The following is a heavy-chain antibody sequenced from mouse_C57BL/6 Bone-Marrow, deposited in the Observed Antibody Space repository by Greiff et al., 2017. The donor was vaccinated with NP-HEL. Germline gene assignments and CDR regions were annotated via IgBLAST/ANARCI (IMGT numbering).Heavy chain of an antibody. V-gene: IGHV2-5*01. CDR1: GFSLTSYG. CDR2: IWRGGST. Sequence: QVQLQQSGPGLVQPSQSLSITCTVSGFSLTSYGVHWVRQSPGKGLEWLGVIWRGGSTDYNAAFMSRLSITKDNSKSQVFFKMNSLQADDTAIYYCAKKGGIYYYGSSSYYYAMDYWGQGTSVTVSS. J-gene: IGHJ4*01. D-gene: IGHD1-1*01. CDR3: AKKGGIYYYGSSSYYYAMDY.